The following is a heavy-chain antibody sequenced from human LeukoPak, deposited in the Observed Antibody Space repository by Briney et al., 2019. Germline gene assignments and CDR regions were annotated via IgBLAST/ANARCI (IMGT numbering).Heavy chain of an antibody. CDR3: ARGGDLPSAFDY. D-gene: IGHD1-26*01. J-gene: IGHJ4*02. V-gene: IGHV3-53*01. CDR1: GFSVSSNH. Sequence: GGSLRLSCAVSGFSVSSNHMSWVRQAPGKGLEWVSVLDIGVTTYYADSVKGRFTISRDNSKNTLYLQMSSLRADDTAVYYCARGGDLPSAFDYWGQGTLVTVSS. CDR2: LDIGVTT.